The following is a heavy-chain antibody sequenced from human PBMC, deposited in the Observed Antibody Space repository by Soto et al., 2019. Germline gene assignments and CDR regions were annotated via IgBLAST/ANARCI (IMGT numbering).Heavy chain of an antibody. V-gene: IGHV4-59*01. J-gene: IGHJ4*02. CDR3: ALRSMAAVPEY. CDR2: LYYGRSV. D-gene: IGHD6-13*01. CDR1: GDSISSYY. Sequence: QVQLQESGPGLVKPSETLSLTCAVSGDSISSYYCMWIRQPPGKGLESIGYLYYGRSVNYNPALQSRVTLSVDMSTNQCSLTLSSMTAADTAVYYCALRSMAAVPEYWGQGTLVTVSS.